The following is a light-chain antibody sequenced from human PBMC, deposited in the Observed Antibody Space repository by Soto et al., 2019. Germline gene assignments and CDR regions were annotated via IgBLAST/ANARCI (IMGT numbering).Light chain of an antibody. CDR3: QQYNSYSRT. CDR2: KAS. J-gene: IGKJ1*01. V-gene: IGKV1-5*03. CDR1: QSISSW. Sequence: DIQMTQSPSTLSASVGDRVTITCRASQSISSWLAWYQQKPGKAPKLLIYKASSSESGVSSRFSGSGSGTEFTLTISSLQPDDFATYYCQQYNSYSRTFGQGTKVEIK.